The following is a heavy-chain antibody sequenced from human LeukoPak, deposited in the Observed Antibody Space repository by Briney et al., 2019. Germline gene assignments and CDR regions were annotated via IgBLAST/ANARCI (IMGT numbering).Heavy chain of an antibody. D-gene: IGHD6-19*01. CDR3: ARAARIAVAGYFDY. CDR2: ISAYNGNT. CDR1: GYTFTSYG. J-gene: IGHJ4*02. V-gene: IGHV1-18*01. Sequence: VASVTVSCKASGYTFTSYGISWVRQTPGQGGEGMGWISAYNGNTNYAQKLQGRVTMTTDTSTSTAYMELRSLRSDDTAVYYCARAARIAVAGYFDYWGQGTLVTVSS.